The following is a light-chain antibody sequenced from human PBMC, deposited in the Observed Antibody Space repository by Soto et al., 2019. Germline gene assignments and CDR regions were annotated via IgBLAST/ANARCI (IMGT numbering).Light chain of an antibody. V-gene: IGLV2-14*01. CDR2: DVS. J-gene: IGLJ2*01. CDR3: SSYTRSSTVV. CDR1: SSDVGGYNY. Sequence: QSALTQPASVSGSPGQSITISCTGTSSDVGGYNYVSWYQQHPGKAPKLMIYDVSNRPSGVSNRFSGYKSGNTASLTISGLQAEDEADYYCSSYTRSSTVVFGGGTQLTVL.